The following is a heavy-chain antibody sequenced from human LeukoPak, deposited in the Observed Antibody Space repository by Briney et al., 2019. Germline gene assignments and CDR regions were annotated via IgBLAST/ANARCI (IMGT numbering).Heavy chain of an antibody. CDR2: VNRDGSET. V-gene: IGHV3-7*03. J-gene: IGHJ6*02. CDR3: ARNNGMDV. CDR1: GFALSSHW. Sequence: GGSLRLSCAASGFALSSHWMTWVLQVPGRGPEWVANVNRDGSETYYLDSVKGRFTISKDNAKNSLYLRMNSLRAEDTALYHCARNNGMDVWGQGTTVIVSS.